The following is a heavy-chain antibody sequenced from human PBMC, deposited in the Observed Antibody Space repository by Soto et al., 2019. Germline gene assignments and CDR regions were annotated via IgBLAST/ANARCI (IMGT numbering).Heavy chain of an antibody. CDR2: ISYDGSNK. Sequence: QVQLVESGGGVVQPGRSLRLSCAASGFTFSSYGMHWVRQAPGKGLEWVAYISYDGSNKYYPDSVKGRFTISRDNSNNALYLQMNSLRAGATAVYDFAKASYSGPLDYCRQGTLVAVSS. D-gene: IGHD2-15*01. CDR3: AKASYSGPLDY. J-gene: IGHJ4*02. CDR1: GFTFSSYG. V-gene: IGHV3-30*18.